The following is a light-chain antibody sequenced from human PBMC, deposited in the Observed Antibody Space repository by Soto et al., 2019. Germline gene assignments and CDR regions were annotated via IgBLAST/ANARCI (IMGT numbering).Light chain of an antibody. CDR1: HSVSNNY. V-gene: IGKV3D-20*01. CDR2: GAS. J-gene: IGKJ5*01. Sequence: TLSLPTRALATVYCATRHSVSNNYFAWYQQKPGRAPRLLIFGASNRATGILDRCIGSGSGRDFTLPISRLVPAEDAIHYCSPRPSFLLSTSGQGRRLEIK. CDR3: SPRPSFLLST.